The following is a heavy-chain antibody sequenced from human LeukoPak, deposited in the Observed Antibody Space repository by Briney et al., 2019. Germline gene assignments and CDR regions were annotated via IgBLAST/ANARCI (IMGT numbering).Heavy chain of an antibody. CDR2: IYSGGST. J-gene: IGHJ4*02. D-gene: IGHD6-13*01. CDR3: ARDGKAAGTAFFDY. CDR1: GFTVSSNY. V-gene: IGHV3-66*01. Sequence: GGSLRLSCAASGFTVSSNYMSWVRQAPGKGLEWVSVIYSGGSTYYADSVKGRFTISRDNSKNTLYLQMNSLRAEDTAVYYCARDGKAAGTAFFDYWGQGTLVTVSS.